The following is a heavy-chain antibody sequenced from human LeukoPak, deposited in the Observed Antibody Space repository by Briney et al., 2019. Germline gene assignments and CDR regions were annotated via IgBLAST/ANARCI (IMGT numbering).Heavy chain of an antibody. Sequence: GGSLRLSCAAFGFMFRDAAMTWVRQAPGKGLEWVSLIASSGLNTYYADSVRGRFTISRDNSKNTLSLQMNSLRVEDTALYYCARDIELSTWGLGTLVTVSS. V-gene: IGHV3-23*01. CDR2: IASSGLNT. CDR3: ARDIELST. J-gene: IGHJ3*01. D-gene: IGHD5-12*01. CDR1: GFMFRDAA.